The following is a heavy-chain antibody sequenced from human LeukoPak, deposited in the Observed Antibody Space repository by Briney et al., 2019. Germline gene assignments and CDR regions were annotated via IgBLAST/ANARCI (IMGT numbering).Heavy chain of an antibody. CDR3: ARASAAGSFDY. CDR2: LYYSGST. D-gene: IGHD6-13*01. CDR1: GRFISSYY. V-gene: IGHV4-59*12. Sequence: SETLSLICTVCGRFISSYYWSWIRQPPGKGLEWIGYLYYSGSTYYNPSLKSRVTISVDTSKNQVSLKLSSVTAADTDVYYCARASAAGSFDYWGQGTLVTVSS. J-gene: IGHJ4*02.